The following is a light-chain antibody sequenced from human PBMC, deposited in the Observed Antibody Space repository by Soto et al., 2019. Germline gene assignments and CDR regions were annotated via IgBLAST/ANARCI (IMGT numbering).Light chain of an antibody. CDR2: DVS. V-gene: IGLV2-14*03. J-gene: IGLJ3*02. CDR3: SSYTSSNTLWV. Sequence: QSALTQPASVSGSPGQSITISCTGTNSDVGGYNYVSWYQLHPGKAPKLMIYDVSHRPSGVSDRFSGSKSGNTASLTISGLQAEDEADYFCSSYTSSNTLWVFGGGTKLTVL. CDR1: NSDVGGYNY.